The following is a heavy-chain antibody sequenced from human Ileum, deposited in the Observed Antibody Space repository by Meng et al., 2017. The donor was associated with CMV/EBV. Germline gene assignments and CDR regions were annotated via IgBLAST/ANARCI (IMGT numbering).Heavy chain of an antibody. V-gene: IGHV3-48*03. CDR1: GLTFSSFE. J-gene: IGHJ4*02. CDR2: INPSGSVM. Sequence: GESLKISCAASGLTFSSFEMNWVRQSPGRGLEWLAYINPSGSVMEYADSVQGRFTISRDNAKNLVYVQMNNLRVEDTAVYYCATYNRYGYNAHFFDYWGQGTLVTVSS. D-gene: IGHD5-12*01. CDR3: ATYNRYGYNAHFFDY.